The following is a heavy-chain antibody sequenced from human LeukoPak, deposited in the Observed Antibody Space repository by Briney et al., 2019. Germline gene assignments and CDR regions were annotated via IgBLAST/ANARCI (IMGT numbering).Heavy chain of an antibody. D-gene: IGHD3-16*02. CDR3: AKSLYGGCDY. CDR1: GFSFSTYA. V-gene: IGHV3-23*01. Sequence: GGSLRLSCAASGFSFSTYAMSWVRQAPGKGLEWVSGVNGNGGSTSYADSVKGRFTIFRDNSRNTVYLQMNSLRVEDTAVYYCAKSLYGGCDYWGQGTVVTVSS. CDR2: VNGNGGST. J-gene: IGHJ4*02.